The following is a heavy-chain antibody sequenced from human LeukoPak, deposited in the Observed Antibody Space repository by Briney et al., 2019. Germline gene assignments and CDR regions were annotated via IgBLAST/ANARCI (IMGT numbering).Heavy chain of an antibody. CDR3: ARWGAYYYDSSGYWPGRYDY. V-gene: IGHV4-38-2*02. D-gene: IGHD3-22*01. Sequence: SETLSLTCTVSGGSISSYYWGWIRQPPGKGLEWIGSIYHSGNTYYNPSLKSRVTISVDTSKNQFSLKLSSVTAADTAVYYCARWGAYYYDSSGYWPGRYDYWGQGTLVTVSS. J-gene: IGHJ4*02. CDR2: IYHSGNT. CDR1: GGSISSYY.